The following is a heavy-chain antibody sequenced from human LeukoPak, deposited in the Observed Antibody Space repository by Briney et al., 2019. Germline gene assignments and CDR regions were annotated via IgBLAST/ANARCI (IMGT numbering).Heavy chain of an antibody. J-gene: IGHJ4*02. CDR2: IRGSGGTI. Sequence: GGSLRLSCAASGFTFSSYAMSWVRQAPGKGLEWVSGIRGSGGTISYADSVKGRFTVSRDDAANPLYLQMTSLRAEDTAVYYCARGRLGGHFNWLPSPPDYWGQGTLVTVSS. CDR1: GFTFSSYA. CDR3: ARGRLGGHFNWLPSPPDY. D-gene: IGHD3-9*01. V-gene: IGHV3-23*01.